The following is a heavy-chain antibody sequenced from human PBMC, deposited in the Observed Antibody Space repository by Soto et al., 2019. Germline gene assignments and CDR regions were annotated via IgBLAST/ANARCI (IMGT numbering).Heavy chain of an antibody. CDR2: IYYSGST. D-gene: IGHD1-26*01. CDR3: ERVVVGATGLWFDY. V-gene: IGHV4-59*01. J-gene: IGHJ4*02. CDR1: GGSISRYY. Sequence: PSETLSLTCTVSGGSISRYYWSWIRQPPRKGLEWIGYIYYSGSTNYNPPLKSRVTISVDTSKNQFSLKLSSVTAADTAVYYCERVVVGATGLWFDYWGQRTLVTVSS.